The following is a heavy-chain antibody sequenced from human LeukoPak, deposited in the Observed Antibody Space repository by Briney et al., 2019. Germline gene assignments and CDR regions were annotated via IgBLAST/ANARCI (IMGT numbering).Heavy chain of an antibody. CDR1: GFSVSNNY. D-gene: IGHD2-15*01. CDR2: IYSGGST. J-gene: IGHJ1*01. V-gene: IGHV3-66*01. Sequence: GGSLKLSCAASGFSVSNNYMSWVRQAPGKGLEWVSVIYSGGSTFYADSVKGRFTISRDNSKNTLYLQMNSLRAEDTAVYYCASDSYSPEYFQHWGQGTLVTVSS. CDR3: ASDSYSPEYFQH.